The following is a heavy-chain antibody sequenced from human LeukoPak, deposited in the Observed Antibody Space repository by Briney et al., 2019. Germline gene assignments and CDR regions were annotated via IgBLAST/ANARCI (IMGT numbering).Heavy chain of an antibody. CDR3: ARGGRSSSWYGGYNWFDP. D-gene: IGHD6-13*01. CDR2: IIPIFGTA. J-gene: IGHJ5*02. Sequence: SVKVYCKASGGTFSSYAISWVRQAPGQGLEWMGGIIPIFGTANYAQKFQGRVTITADESTSTAYMELSSLRSEDTAVYYCARGGRSSSWYGGYNWFDPWGQGTLVTVSS. CDR1: GGTFSSYA. V-gene: IGHV1-69*13.